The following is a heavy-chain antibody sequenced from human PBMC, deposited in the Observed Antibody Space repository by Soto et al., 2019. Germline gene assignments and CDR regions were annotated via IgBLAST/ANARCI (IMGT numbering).Heavy chain of an antibody. Sequence: GGSLRLSCAASGFTFSDHYMDWVRQAPGKGLEWVGRSRNKANSYIKEYAASAKGRFTISRDDSENSLYLQMNSLKTEDTAVYYCARSHGGYSGYDDYWGQGTLVTVSS. J-gene: IGHJ4*02. CDR1: GFTFSDHY. CDR2: SRNKANSYIK. V-gene: IGHV3-72*01. CDR3: ARSHGGYSGYDDY. D-gene: IGHD5-12*01.